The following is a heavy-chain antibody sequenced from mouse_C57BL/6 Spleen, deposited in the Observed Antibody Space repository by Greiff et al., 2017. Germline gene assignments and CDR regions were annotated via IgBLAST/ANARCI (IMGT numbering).Heavy chain of an antibody. CDR3: ARGGVYSNSHFDY. D-gene: IGHD2-5*01. CDR2: IHPNSGST. Sequence: VQLQQPGAELVKPGASVKLSCKASGYTFTSYWMHWVKQRPGQGLEWIGMIHPNSGSTNYNEKFKSKATLTVDKSSSTAYMQLSSLTSEDSAVXSCARGGVYSNSHFDYWGQGTPLTVSS. J-gene: IGHJ2*01. CDR1: GYTFTSYW. V-gene: IGHV1-64*01.